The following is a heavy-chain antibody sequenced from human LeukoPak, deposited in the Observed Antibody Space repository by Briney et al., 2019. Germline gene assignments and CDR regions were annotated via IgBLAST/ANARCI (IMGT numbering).Heavy chain of an antibody. CDR1: GGSISSYY. V-gene: IGHV4-59*01. CDR3: ARSSLLWFGEL. J-gene: IGHJ4*02. D-gene: IGHD3-10*01. CDR2: IYYSGST. Sequence: SETLSLTCTGSGGSISSYYWRWIRQPPGKGLEWIGYIYYSGSTNYNPSLKSRVTISVDTSKNQFSLKLSSVTAADTAVYYCARSSLLWFGELWGQGTLVTVSS.